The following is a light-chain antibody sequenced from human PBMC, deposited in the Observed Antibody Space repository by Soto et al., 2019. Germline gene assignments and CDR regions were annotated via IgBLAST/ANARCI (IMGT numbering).Light chain of an antibody. Sequence: AIQMTQSPSSLSASVGYRVTITCRASQGIRNDLGWYQQKPGKAPKLLIYAASSLQSGVPSRFSGSGSGTDFTLTISSLQPEDFATYYCLKDYNYPWTFGQGTKVDIK. CDR1: QGIRND. CDR2: AAS. CDR3: LKDYNYPWT. J-gene: IGKJ1*01. V-gene: IGKV1-6*01.